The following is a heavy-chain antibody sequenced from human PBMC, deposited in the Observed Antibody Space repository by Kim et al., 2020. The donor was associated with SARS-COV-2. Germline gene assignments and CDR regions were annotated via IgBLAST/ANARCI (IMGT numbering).Heavy chain of an antibody. V-gene: IGHV4-61*03. D-gene: IGHD2-8*01. CDR3: AGGYCSTGLCASFDS. Sequence: SETLSLTCTVSTDSLGRGTYYWTWIRQPPGKGLEWIGYIHYGGSAKYKSSLQRRLTMSVDTSNNHFSLKLRSVTAADTAVYYCAGGYCSTGLCASFDSWG. CDR1: TDSLGRGTYY. CDR2: IHYGGSA. J-gene: IGHJ4*01.